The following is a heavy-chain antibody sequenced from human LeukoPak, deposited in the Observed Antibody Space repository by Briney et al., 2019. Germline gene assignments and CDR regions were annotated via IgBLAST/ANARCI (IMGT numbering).Heavy chain of an antibody. J-gene: IGHJ4*02. D-gene: IGHD6-19*01. CDR1: GYTFIGYY. CDR2: INPNSGGT. V-gene: IGHV1-2*02. Sequence: ASVKVSCKASGYTFIGYYIHWVRQAPGQGLEWMGWINPNSGGTNSAQKFQGRVTMTRDTSISTAYMELSRLRSDDTAVYYCARDEAVAGTRSRYWGQGTLVTVSS. CDR3: ARDEAVAGTRSRY.